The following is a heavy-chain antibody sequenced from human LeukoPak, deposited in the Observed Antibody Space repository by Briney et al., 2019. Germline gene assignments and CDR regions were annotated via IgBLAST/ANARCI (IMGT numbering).Heavy chain of an antibody. CDR3: AKDQGYYGSGSYKEYFQH. V-gene: IGHV3-23*01. J-gene: IGHJ1*01. D-gene: IGHD3-10*01. CDR1: GFTFSSYA. Sequence: GGSPRLSCAASGFTFSSYAMTWFRQAPGKGLEWVSAISGSGDSTYYADSVKGRFTTSRDNSKNTLYLQMNSLRAGDTAVYYCAKDQGYYGSGSYKEYFQHWGQGTLVTVSS. CDR2: ISGSGDST.